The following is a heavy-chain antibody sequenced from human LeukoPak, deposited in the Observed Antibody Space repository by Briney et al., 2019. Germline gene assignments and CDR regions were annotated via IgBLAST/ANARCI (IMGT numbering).Heavy chain of an antibody. J-gene: IGHJ3*02. CDR1: GFIFSPYN. V-gene: IGHV3-48*01. D-gene: IGHD3-10*01. CDR3: ASDIHHYYGNNDDAFDI. CDR2: ISSSGSTI. Sequence: TGGSLRLSCSASGFIFSPYNMNWVRQAPGKGLEWISYISSSGSTIYYADSVKGRFTISRDNDKRSLYLQMNSLRAEDTAVYYCASDIHHYYGNNDDAFDIWGQGTMVTVSS.